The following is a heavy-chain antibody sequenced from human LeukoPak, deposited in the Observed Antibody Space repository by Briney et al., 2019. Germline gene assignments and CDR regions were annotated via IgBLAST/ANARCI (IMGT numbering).Heavy chain of an antibody. CDR2: ILSSGST. CDR1: SGSINTYY. J-gene: IGHJ3*02. Sequence: SETLSLTCTVSSGSINTYYWSSIRQPPGKGLEWIGYILSSGSTNYNPSVKSRVTISVDMSRNQFSLKLSSVTGGDTAVYYCARTNQISETAFDIWGQGTMVIVSS. D-gene: IGHD1-14*01. CDR3: ARTNQISETAFDI. V-gene: IGHV4-59*01.